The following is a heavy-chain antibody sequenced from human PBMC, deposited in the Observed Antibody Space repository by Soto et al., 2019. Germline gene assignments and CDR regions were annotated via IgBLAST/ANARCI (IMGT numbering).Heavy chain of an antibody. Sequence: QVQLRESGPGLVKPSETLSLTCTVSGGSISSYYWSWIRQPPGKGLEWIGYIYYSGSTNYNPSLKSRVTISVDTSKNQFSLKLSSVTAADTAVYYCARDMYGGYDYWGQGTLVTVSS. CDR3: ARDMYGGYDY. V-gene: IGHV4-59*01. D-gene: IGHD5-12*01. CDR2: IYYSGST. J-gene: IGHJ4*02. CDR1: GGSISSYY.